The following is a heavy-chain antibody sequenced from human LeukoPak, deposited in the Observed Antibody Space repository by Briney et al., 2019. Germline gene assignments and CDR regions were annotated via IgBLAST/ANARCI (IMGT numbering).Heavy chain of an antibody. D-gene: IGHD2-2*01. CDR3: ARGLGVPAARYYPGLYYYYYYMDV. CDR1: GGSFSGYY. Sequence: SETLSLTCAVYGGSFSGYYWSWIRQPPGKGLEWIGEINHSGSTNYNPSLKSRVTISVDTSKNQFSLKLSSVTAADTAVYYCARGLGVPAARYYPGLYYYYYYMDVWGKGTTVTVSS. CDR2: INHSGST. J-gene: IGHJ6*03. V-gene: IGHV4-34*01.